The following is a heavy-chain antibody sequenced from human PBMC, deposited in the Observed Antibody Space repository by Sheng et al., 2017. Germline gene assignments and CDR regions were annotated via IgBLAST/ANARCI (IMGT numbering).Heavy chain of an antibody. V-gene: IGHV3-33*01. CDR1: GFTFSSYG. CDR3: ARDKAIFTGYWGYGMDV. D-gene: IGHD3-9*01. Sequence: QVQLVESGGGLVKPGRSLRLSCAASGFTFSSYGMHWVRQAPGKGLEWVAVIWYDGSNKYYADSVKGRFTISRDNSKNTLYLQMNSLRAEDTAVYYCARDKAIFTGYWGYGMDVWGQGP. J-gene: IGHJ6*02. CDR2: IWYDGSNK.